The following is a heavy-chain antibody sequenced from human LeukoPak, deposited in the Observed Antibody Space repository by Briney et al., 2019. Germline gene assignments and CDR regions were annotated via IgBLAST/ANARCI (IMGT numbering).Heavy chain of an antibody. CDR3: VTEFWYRFDY. CDR1: GFNFRGYN. J-gene: IGHJ4*02. V-gene: IGHV3-7*01. CDR2: TTRDGSGK. Sequence: GGSLRLSCITSGFNFRGYNMAWVRQAPGKGLEWLATTTRDGSGKEYVDSVRGRFTISRDNAKNSIYLQTNTLSAEDTAVYFCVTEFWYRFDYWGQGLLVTVSS. D-gene: IGHD3-3*01.